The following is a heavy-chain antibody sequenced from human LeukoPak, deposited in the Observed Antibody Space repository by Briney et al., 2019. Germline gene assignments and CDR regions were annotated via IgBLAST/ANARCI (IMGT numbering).Heavy chain of an antibody. CDR1: GFTFNYYW. Sequence: PGGSLRLSCAASGFTFNYYWMTGVRQVPGKGLEWVANIKPDGSAQYYADSVRGRFTISRDNSKNTLYLQMNSLRAEDTAVYYCAKDQYCTRTSCYVGYWGQGTLVTVSS. CDR2: IKPDGSAQ. D-gene: IGHD2-2*01. J-gene: IGHJ4*02. CDR3: AKDQYCTRTSCYVGY. V-gene: IGHV3-7*03.